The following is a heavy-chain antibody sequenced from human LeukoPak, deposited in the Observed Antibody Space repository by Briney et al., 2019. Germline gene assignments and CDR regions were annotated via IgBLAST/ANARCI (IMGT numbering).Heavy chain of an antibody. D-gene: IGHD5-12*01. CDR1: GFTVSSNY. CDR2: IYSGGST. Sequence: PGGSLRLSCAASGFTVSSNYMSWFRKVPGKGLEWVSVIYSGGSTYYADSVKGRFTISRDNSKNTLYLQMNSLRAEDTAVYYCARDAYSGYSFDYWGQGTLVTVSS. CDR3: ARDAYSGYSFDY. J-gene: IGHJ4*02. V-gene: IGHV3-66*01.